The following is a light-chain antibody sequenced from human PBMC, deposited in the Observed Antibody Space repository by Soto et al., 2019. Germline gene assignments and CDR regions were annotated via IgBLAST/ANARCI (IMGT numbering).Light chain of an antibody. J-gene: IGKJ1*01. CDR2: DAS. Sequence: DFQMTQYTSTLSASVGDRVTITCRASQNIRSRLAWFQPKPGKAPKLLIYDASSLESGVPQRFSGSGSGTEFTLTIRSLQNDDFSTYYCQQYHSYWTFGQGTKVDI. CDR1: QNIRSR. V-gene: IGKV1-5*01. CDR3: QQYHSYWT.